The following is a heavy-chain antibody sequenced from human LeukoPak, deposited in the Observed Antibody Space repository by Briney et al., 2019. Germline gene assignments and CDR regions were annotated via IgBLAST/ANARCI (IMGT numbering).Heavy chain of an antibody. CDR3: ARVEASGYDYGAFDY. D-gene: IGHD5-12*01. V-gene: IGHV3-23*01. J-gene: IGHJ4*02. CDR2: ISGSGAYS. CDR1: GFTFSNYA. Sequence: GGSLRPSCAVSGFTFSNYAMSWVRQAPGKGLEWVSGISGSGAYSYYADSVKGRFTISRDNSKNTLYMQMNSLRAEDTAVYYCARVEASGYDYGAFDYWGQGTLVTVSS.